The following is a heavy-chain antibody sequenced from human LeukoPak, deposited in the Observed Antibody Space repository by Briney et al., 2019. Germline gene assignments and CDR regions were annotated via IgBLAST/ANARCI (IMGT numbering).Heavy chain of an antibody. CDR2: IHYSGSR. CDR3: ARKIHRAFGIAAAGVFDY. J-gene: IGHJ4*02. V-gene: IGHV4-61*08. Sequence: ETLSLTCIVSGGSVTSGDYDWSWIRQPPGQGLEWIGYIHYSGSRNFNPSLKSRVTTSLETSKNQFSLKLSSVTAADTAVYFCARKIHRAFGIAAAGVFDYWGQGILVTVSS. CDR1: GGSVTSGDYD. D-gene: IGHD6-13*01.